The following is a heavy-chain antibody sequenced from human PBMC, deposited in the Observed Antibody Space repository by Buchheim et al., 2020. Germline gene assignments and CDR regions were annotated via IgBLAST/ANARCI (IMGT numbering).Heavy chain of an antibody. V-gene: IGHV3-23*01. CDR2: VSGSGTST. D-gene: IGHD2-15*01. CDR1: GFTFNNYA. J-gene: IGHJ1*01. Sequence: EVQLLESGGGLVQPGGSLRLSCAASGFTFNNYAMSWVRQAPGKGLEWVSTVSGSGTSTSYADSVEGRFTISRDNSKTTLYLQMNSLRGEDTAIYYCAKSGQIGYCAGGSCYMSVDWGQGTL. CDR3: AKSGQIGYCAGGSCYMSVD.